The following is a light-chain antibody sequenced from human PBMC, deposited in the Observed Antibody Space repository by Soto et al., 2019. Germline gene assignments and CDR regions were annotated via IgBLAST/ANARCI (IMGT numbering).Light chain of an antibody. CDR2: DAS. V-gene: IGKV3-20*01. J-gene: IGKJ1*01. Sequence: EIVLTQSPGPLSLSPGERATLSCRASQSVSSIYLAWYQQKAGRAPRLLIYDASSRATGIPDRFSGSASGTDFTLTISRLEPEDFALYYCQQYGSSPPTFGQGTKV. CDR3: QQYGSSPPT. CDR1: QSVSSIY.